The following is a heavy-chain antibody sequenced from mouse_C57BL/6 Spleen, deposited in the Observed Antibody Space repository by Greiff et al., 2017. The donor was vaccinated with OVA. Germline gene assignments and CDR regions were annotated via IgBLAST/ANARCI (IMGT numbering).Heavy chain of an antibody. D-gene: IGHD2-4*01. Sequence: VQLQQPGAELVKPGASVKLSCKASGYTFTSYWMQWVKQRPGQGLEWIGEIDPSDSYTNYNQKFKGKATLTVDTSSSTAYMQLSSLTSEDSAVYYCASLYDYGFDYWGQGTTLTVSS. J-gene: IGHJ2*01. CDR2: IDPSDSYT. CDR3: ASLYDYGFDY. CDR1: GYTFTSYW. V-gene: IGHV1-50*01.